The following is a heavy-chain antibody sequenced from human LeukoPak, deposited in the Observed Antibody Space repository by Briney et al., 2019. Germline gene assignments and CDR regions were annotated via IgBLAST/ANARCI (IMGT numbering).Heavy chain of an antibody. V-gene: IGHV1-46*01. CDR3: AREGGYYGSGTNLGLDY. CDR1: GYTFTSYY. Sequence: ASVKVSCKASGYTFTSYYMHWVRQAPGQGLEWMGIINPSGGSTSYAQKFQGRVTMTRDMSTSTVYMELSSLRSEDTAVYYCAREGGYYGSGTNLGLDYWGQGTLVTVSS. CDR2: INPSGGST. J-gene: IGHJ4*02. D-gene: IGHD3-10*01.